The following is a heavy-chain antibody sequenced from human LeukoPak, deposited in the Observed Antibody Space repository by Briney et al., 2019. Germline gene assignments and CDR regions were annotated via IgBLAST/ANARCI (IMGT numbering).Heavy chain of an antibody. CDR1: GYTLPRYY. CDR3: ARDLDFWSGYEYYYYGMDV. V-gene: IGHV1-2*02. CDR2: INPNSCDK. J-gene: IGHJ6*02. D-gene: IGHD3-3*01. Sequence: GASVNVPCKASGYTLPRYYMHGVRQPRAQGREGMGWINPNSCDKKYAQKFQGRVTMTTETSISTAYMELSRLRSADTVVYYCARDLDFWSGYEYYYYGMDVWGQGTTVTVSS.